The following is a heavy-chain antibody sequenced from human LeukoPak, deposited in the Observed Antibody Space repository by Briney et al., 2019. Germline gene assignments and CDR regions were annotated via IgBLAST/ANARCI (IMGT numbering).Heavy chain of an antibody. CDR3: AKPDNSGYYVGRSFDY. Sequence: GGSLRLSCAASGFTFSGFVISWVRQAPGKGPQWVADISGSGGSTYYADSVKGRFTISRDNSKNTLYLQMNSLRAEDTAIYYCAKPDNSGYYVGRSFDYWGQGTLVTVSS. V-gene: IGHV3-23*01. J-gene: IGHJ4*02. CDR1: GFTFSGFV. D-gene: IGHD3-22*01. CDR2: ISGSGGST.